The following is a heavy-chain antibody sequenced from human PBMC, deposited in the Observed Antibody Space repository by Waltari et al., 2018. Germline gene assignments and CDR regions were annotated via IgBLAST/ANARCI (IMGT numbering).Heavy chain of an antibody. V-gene: IGHV4-59*01. CDR1: GCSISSYY. D-gene: IGHD3-22*01. CDR3: ARDRRRRTYYYDSSGYPPFGDAFDI. Sequence: QVQLQESGPGLVKPSETLSLTCTVSGCSISSYYWSWLRQPPGKGLEWTGYIYYSGSTNYNPSLKSRVTISVDTSKNQFSLKLSSVTAADTAVYYCARDRRRRTYYYDSSGYPPFGDAFDIWGQGTMVTVSS. CDR2: IYYSGST. J-gene: IGHJ3*02.